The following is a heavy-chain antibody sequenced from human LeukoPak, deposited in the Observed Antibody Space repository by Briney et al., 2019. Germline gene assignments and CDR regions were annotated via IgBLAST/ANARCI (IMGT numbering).Heavy chain of an antibody. Sequence: SETLSLTCAVSGDSISTNYWWTWVRQPPGKGLEWIGEIYHSGSINYNPYLKNRVTLSIDKSNNHFSLRLSSLSAADTAVYYCARGISGYFGTSGYYYDYWGQGTLVTVSS. V-gene: IGHV4-4*02. CDR2: IYHSGSI. D-gene: IGHD3-22*01. CDR3: ARGISGYFGTSGYYYDY. J-gene: IGHJ4*02. CDR1: GDSISTNYW.